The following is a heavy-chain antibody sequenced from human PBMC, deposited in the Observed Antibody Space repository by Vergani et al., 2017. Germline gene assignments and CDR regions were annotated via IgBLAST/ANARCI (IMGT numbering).Heavy chain of an antibody. CDR1: GGSISSYY. Sequence: QVQLQESGPGLVKPSETLSLTCTVSGGSISSYYWSWIRQPPGKGLEWIGYIYYSGSTNYNPSLKSRVTISVDTSKNQFSLKLSSVTAADTAVYYCARDIVVVPADTYGMDVWGQGTTVTVSS. CDR2: IYYSGST. D-gene: IGHD2-2*01. CDR3: ARDIVVVPADTYGMDV. V-gene: IGHV4-59*12. J-gene: IGHJ6*02.